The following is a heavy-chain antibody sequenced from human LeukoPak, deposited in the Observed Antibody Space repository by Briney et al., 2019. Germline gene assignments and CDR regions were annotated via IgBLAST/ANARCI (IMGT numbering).Heavy chain of an antibody. V-gene: IGHV1-69*05. CDR2: IIPIFGTA. D-gene: IGHD5-12*01. J-gene: IGHJ4*02. Sequence: GASVKVSCKASGGTFSSYAISWVRQAPGQGLEWMGRIIPIFGTANYAQKFQGRVTITTDESTSTAYVELSSLRSEDTAVYYCAGQGGYDYSWGQGTLVTVSS. CDR1: GGTFSSYA. CDR3: AGQGGYDYS.